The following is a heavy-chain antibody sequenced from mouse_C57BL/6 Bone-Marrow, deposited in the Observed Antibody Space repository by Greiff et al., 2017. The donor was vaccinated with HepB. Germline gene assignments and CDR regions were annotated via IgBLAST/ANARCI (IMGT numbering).Heavy chain of an antibody. CDR1: GFSLSTFGMG. CDR3: AQRCDCDRAFDV. Sequence: QVTLKESGPGILQPSPTLSLSCSSSGFSLSTFGMGVGWIRQPSGKGLEWLAHSWWDDDKYYNPVLKSRLTISKDTSKNQVFLTIAKVHTTVTATYYCAQRCDCDRAFDVWGQGTTVTVSS. CDR2: SWWDDDK. J-gene: IGHJ1*01. D-gene: IGHD2-13*01. V-gene: IGHV8-8*01.